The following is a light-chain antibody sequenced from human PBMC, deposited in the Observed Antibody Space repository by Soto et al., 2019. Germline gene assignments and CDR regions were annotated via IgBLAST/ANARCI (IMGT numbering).Light chain of an antibody. CDR3: QQYGRSPI. V-gene: IGKV3-20*01. CDR2: GAA. Sequence: ETVLTQSPATLSLSPGDTATLSCRASQSVRTYFAWYQQKSGQAPRLLIFGAAVRATGIPDRFSGSGSGTDFTLTISRLEPEDFAVYFCQQYGRSPIFGGGTKVDIK. CDR1: QSVRTY. J-gene: IGKJ4*01.